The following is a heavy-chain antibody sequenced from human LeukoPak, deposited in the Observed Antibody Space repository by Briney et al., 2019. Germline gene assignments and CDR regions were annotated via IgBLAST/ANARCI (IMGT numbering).Heavy chain of an antibody. Sequence: GGSLRLSCAASGFTFSLYWMTWVRQSPGKGLEWVADINPDGSQKYSVDSVKGRFTISRDNAKNSLFLQMNSLRAEDTAVYYCASHQPGYSSGRFDPWGQGTLVTVSS. J-gene: IGHJ5*02. CDR2: INPDGSQK. V-gene: IGHV3-7*01. CDR1: GFTFSLYW. D-gene: IGHD6-19*01. CDR3: ASHQPGYSSGRFDP.